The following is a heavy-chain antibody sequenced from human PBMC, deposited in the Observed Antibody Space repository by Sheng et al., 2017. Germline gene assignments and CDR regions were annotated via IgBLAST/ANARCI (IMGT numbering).Heavy chain of an antibody. CDR1: GGSISSSSYY. CDR3: ARDGFYPSDAFDI. J-gene: IGHJ3*02. Sequence: QLQLQESGPGLVKPSETLSLTCTVSGGSISSSSYYWGWIRQPPGKGLEWIGSIYYSGSTYYNPSLKSRVTISVDTSKNQFSLKLSSVTAADTAVYYCARDGFYPSDAFDIWGQGTMVTGLF. CDR2: IYYSGST. V-gene: IGHV4-39*07.